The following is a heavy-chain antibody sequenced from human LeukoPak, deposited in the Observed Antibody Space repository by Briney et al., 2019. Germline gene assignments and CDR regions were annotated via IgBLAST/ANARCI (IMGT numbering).Heavy chain of an antibody. CDR2: INHSGST. V-gene: IGHV4-34*01. D-gene: IGHD4-23*01. CDR1: GGSFSGYY. J-gene: IGHJ3*02. CDR3: ARARGCNWSPRDAFDI. Sequence: SETLSLTCAVYGGSFSGYYWSWIRQPPGKGLEWIGEINHSGSTNYNPSLKSRVTISVDTSKNQFSLKLSSVTAADTAVYYCARARGCNWSPRDAFDIWGQGTMVTVSS.